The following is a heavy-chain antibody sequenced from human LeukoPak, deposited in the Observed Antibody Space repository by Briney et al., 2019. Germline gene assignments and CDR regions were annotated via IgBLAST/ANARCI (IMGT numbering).Heavy chain of an antibody. CDR1: GYTFTSYN. J-gene: IGHJ4*02. CDR3: ASTVTTAQGFDY. CDR2: INPNSGGT. D-gene: IGHD4-17*01. V-gene: IGHV1-2*06. Sequence: ASVKVSCKASGYTFTSYNMHWVRQAPGQGLEWMGRINPNSGGTNYAQKFQGRVTMTRDTSISTAYMELSRLRSDDTAVYYCASTVTTAQGFDYWGQGTLVTVSS.